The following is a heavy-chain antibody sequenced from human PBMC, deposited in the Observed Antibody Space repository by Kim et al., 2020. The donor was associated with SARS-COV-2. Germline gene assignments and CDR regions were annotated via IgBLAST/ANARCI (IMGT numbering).Heavy chain of an antibody. J-gene: IGHJ4*02. V-gene: IGHV3-11*06. CDR3: ARDAGVIAVAGPRPIDY. Sequence: VKGRFTISRDNAKNSLYLQMNSLRAEDTAVYYCARDAGVIAVAGPRPIDYWGQGTLVTVSS. D-gene: IGHD6-19*01.